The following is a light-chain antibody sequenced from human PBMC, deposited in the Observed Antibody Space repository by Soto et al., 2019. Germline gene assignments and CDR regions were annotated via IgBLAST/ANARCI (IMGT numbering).Light chain of an antibody. CDR2: AAS. Sequence: DIQMTQSPSSLSASVGDRVTITCRASQGIRIDLGWYQQKPGKAPKRLIYAASSLQSGVPSRFSGSGSGTEFTLTINSLQPEDFATYYCLQHNNYTWTFGQGTKVDIX. CDR3: LQHNNYTWT. J-gene: IGKJ1*01. CDR1: QGIRID. V-gene: IGKV1-17*01.